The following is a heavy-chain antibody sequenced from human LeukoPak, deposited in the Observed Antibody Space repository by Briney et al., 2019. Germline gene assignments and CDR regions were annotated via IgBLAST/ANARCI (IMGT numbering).Heavy chain of an antibody. CDR2: IKQDGSEK. J-gene: IGHJ4*02. Sequence: PSETLSLTCTVSGGSISSYYWSWVRQAPGKGLEWVANIKQDGSEKYYVDSVKGRFTISRDNAKNSLYLQMNSLRAEDTAVYYCARDWATTWGDYWGQGTLVTVSS. CDR3: ARDWATTWGDY. D-gene: IGHD5-12*01. CDR1: GGSISSYY. V-gene: IGHV3-7*01.